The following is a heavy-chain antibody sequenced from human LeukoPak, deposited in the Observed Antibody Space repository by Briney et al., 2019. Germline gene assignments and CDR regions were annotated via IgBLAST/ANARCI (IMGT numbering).Heavy chain of an antibody. V-gene: IGHV1-46*01. J-gene: IGHJ5*02. D-gene: IGHD2-15*01. CDR1: GYTLTSYY. CDR2: INPSGGST. Sequence: ASVKVSCKASGYTLTSYYMHWVRQAPGQGLEWMGIINPSGGSTSYAQKFQGRVTMTRDTSMSTVYMELSSLRSEDTAVYYCARGYCSGGSCYSWFDPWGQGTLVTVSS. CDR3: ARGYCSGGSCYSWFDP.